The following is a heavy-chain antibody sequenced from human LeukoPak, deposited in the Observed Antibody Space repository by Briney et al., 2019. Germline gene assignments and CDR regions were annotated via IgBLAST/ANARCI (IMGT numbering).Heavy chain of an antibody. D-gene: IGHD6-13*01. CDR2: IKQDGSEK. Sequence: GGSLRLSCAVSGFTFSNYWMSWVRQAPGKGLEWVANIKQDGSEKYYVDSVKGRFTISRDNAKNSLYLQMNSLRAEDTAVYYCARHFGSSWYPFDYWGQGTLVTVSS. CDR1: GFTFSNYW. CDR3: ARHFGSSWYPFDY. V-gene: IGHV3-7*01. J-gene: IGHJ4*02.